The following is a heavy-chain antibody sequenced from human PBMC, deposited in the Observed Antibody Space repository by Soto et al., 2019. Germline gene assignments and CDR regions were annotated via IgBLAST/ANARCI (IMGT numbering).Heavy chain of an antibody. V-gene: IGHV2-26*01. D-gene: IGHD6-19*01. Sequence: QVTLKESGPVLVKPTETLTLTCTVSGFSLSNARMGVSWIRQPPGKALEWLAHIFSNDEKSYSTSLKSRLTISKEASKSQVVLTMTNMDPVDTATYSCARIRGYSSGWIYAFDIWGQGTMVTVSS. CDR3: ARIRGYSSGWIYAFDI. J-gene: IGHJ3*02. CDR2: IFSNDEK. CDR1: GFSLSNARMG.